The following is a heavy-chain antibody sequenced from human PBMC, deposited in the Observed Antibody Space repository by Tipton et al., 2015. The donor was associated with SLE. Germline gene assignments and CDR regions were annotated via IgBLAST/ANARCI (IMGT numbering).Heavy chain of an antibody. CDR1: GYSISSRYY. Sequence: TLSLTCDVSGYSISSRYYWGWIRQPPKMGLEWIGTMSYSGHSYYNPSLKSRVTISVDTSKNQYSLKLTSVTAADTAVYYCARAQESSDWFPSMIDFWGQGTLVTVSS. V-gene: IGHV4-38-2*01. J-gene: IGHJ4*02. D-gene: IGHD6-19*01. CDR3: ARAQESSDWFPSMIDF. CDR2: MSYSGHS.